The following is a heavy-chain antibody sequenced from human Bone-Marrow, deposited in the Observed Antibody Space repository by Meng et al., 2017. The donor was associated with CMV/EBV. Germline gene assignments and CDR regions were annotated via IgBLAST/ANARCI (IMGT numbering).Heavy chain of an antibody. CDR2: IRSKANSYAT. CDR3: TRRHYYDSGGYYSDY. Sequence: GESLKISCAASGFTFSGSAMHWVRQASGKGLEWVGRIRSKANSYATAYAASVKGRFTISRDDSKNTAYLQMNSLKTEDTAVYYCTRRHYYDSGGYYSDYWGQGTLVTVSS. V-gene: IGHV3-73*01. CDR1: GFTFSGSA. D-gene: IGHD3-22*01. J-gene: IGHJ4*02.